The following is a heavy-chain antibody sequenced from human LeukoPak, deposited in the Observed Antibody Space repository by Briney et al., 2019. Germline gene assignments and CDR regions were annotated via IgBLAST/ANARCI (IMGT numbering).Heavy chain of an antibody. Sequence: SGGSTSYAQKFQGRVTMTRDTSTSTVYMELSSLRSEDTAVYYCARVAQVPAAKGNWFDPWGQGTLVTVSS. V-gene: IGHV1-46*01. D-gene: IGHD2-2*01. J-gene: IGHJ5*02. CDR2: SGGST. CDR3: ARVAQVPAAKGNWFDP.